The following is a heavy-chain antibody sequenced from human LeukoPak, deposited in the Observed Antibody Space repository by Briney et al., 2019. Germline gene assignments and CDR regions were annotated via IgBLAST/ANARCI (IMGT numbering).Heavy chain of an antibody. CDR2: SRNKDKGYST. CDR3: ARLRLGEANFDY. J-gene: IGHJ4*02. D-gene: IGHD3-16*01. V-gene: IGHV3-72*01. Sequence: GGSLGLSCAASGFTFSDHYMEWVRQAPGKGLEWVGRSRNKDKGYSTEYAASVKGRFTISRDDSKNSLYLQMNTLKTEDTAVYYCARLRLGEANFDYWGQGTLVTVSS. CDR1: GFTFSDHY.